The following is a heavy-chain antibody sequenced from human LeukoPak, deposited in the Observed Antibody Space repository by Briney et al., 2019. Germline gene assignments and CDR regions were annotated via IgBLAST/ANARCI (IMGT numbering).Heavy chain of an antibody. D-gene: IGHD2-8*02. CDR1: GGSISSGSYY. CDR2: IYTSGST. CDR3: ARGPLWYYFDY. J-gene: IGHJ4*02. Sequence: PSETLSLTCTVSGGSISSGSYYWRWLRQPAGKGLEWIGRIYTSGSTNYNPSLKSRVTISVDTSKNQFSLKLSSVTAADTAVYYCARGPLWYYFDYWGQGTLVTVSS. V-gene: IGHV4-61*02.